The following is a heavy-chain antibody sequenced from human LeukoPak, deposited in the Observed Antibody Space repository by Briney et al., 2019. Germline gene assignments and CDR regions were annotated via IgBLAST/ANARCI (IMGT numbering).Heavy chain of an antibody. D-gene: IGHD4/OR15-4a*01. J-gene: IGHJ4*02. CDR2: IIPIFGTA. CDR1: GGTFSSYA. CDR3: ARDYGDEHGNDY. Sequence: SVKVSCKASGGTFSSYAISWVRQAPGQGLEWMGRIIPIFGTANYAQRFQGRVTITTDESTSTAYMELSSLRSEDTAVYYCARDYGDEHGNDYWGQGTLVTVSS. V-gene: IGHV1-69*05.